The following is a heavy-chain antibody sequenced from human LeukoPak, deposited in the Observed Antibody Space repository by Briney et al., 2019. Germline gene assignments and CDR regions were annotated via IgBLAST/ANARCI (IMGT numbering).Heavy chain of an antibody. J-gene: IGHJ4*02. D-gene: IGHD4-17*01. CDR2: ISSSGSTI. CDR1: GFTFSSYE. CDR3: ARFYGDETYFDY. Sequence: GGSLRLSCAASGFTFSSYEMNWVRQAPGKGLEWVSYISSSGSTIYYADSVKGRFTISRDNAKNSMYLQMNSLRAEDTAVYYCARFYGDETYFDYWGQGTLVTVSS. V-gene: IGHV3-48*03.